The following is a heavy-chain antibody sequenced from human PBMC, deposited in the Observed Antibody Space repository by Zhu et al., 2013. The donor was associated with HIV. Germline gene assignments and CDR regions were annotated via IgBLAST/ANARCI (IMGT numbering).Heavy chain of an antibody. CDR3: ARVMGRGYYDSSGYYENWFDP. CDR2: IIPIFGTA. J-gene: IGHJ5*02. V-gene: IGHV1-69*12. D-gene: IGHD3-22*01. CDR1: GGTFSSYA. Sequence: QVQLVQSGAEVKKPGSSVKVSCKASGGTFSSYAISWVRRAPGQGLEWMGGIIPIFGTANYAQKFQGRVTITADESTSTAYMELSSLRSEDTAVYYCARVMGRGYYDSSGYYENWFDPGAREPWSPSPQ.